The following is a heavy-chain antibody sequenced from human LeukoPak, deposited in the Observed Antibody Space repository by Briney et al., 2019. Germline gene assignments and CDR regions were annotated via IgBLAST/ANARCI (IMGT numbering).Heavy chain of an antibody. CDR3: ARDKMVGSSWFQTLDY. D-gene: IGHD6-13*01. CDR2: ISYDGSNK. J-gene: IGHJ4*02. CDR1: GFTFSSYA. Sequence: GGSLRLSCAASGFTFSSYAMHWVRQAPGKGLEWVAVISYDGSNKYYADSVKGRFTISRDNSKNTLYLQMNSLRAEDTAVYYCARDKMVGSSWFQTLDYWGQGTPVTVSS. V-gene: IGHV3-30-3*01.